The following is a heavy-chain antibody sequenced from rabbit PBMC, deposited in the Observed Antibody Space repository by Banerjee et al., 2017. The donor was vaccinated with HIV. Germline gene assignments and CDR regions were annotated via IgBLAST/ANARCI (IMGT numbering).Heavy chain of an antibody. D-gene: IGHD3-1*01. CDR1: GFSFSSSYW. CDR3: ARDLTESWGYYFNL. Sequence: QSLEESGGDLVKPGASLTLTCTASGFSFSSSYWICWVRQAPGKGLEWIACIYAGSSGSAYYANWAKGRFTISKTSSTTVTLQMTSLTAADTATYFCARDLTESWGYYFNLWGPGTLVTVS. V-gene: IGHV1S40*01. CDR2: IYAGSSGSA. J-gene: IGHJ4*01.